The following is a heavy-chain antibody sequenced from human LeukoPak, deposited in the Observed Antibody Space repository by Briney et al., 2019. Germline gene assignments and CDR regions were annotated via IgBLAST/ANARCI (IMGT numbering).Heavy chain of an antibody. V-gene: IGHV1-2*02. Sequence: SVNVSCKPCGYTFTGYYMLWLRQAPPQGREWMGWINPNSGVTNYAQMFQGRVTMTRDTSISTAYTELSRLRSDDTAVYYCARVTGLDAFDIWGQGTMVTVSS. CDR2: INPNSGVT. CDR1: GYTFTGYY. D-gene: IGHD3-16*01. CDR3: ARVTGLDAFDI. J-gene: IGHJ3*02.